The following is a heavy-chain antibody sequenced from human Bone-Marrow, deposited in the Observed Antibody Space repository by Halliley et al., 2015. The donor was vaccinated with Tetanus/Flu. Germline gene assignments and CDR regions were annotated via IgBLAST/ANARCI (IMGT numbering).Heavy chain of an antibody. CDR2: ISASGDDT. Sequence: AISASGDDTPYADSVKGRFTTPRENAKNTLYLQMMSLRAEDPALYYGATHDDSGGSLVGYDYWGQGTLVTVSS. CDR3: ATHDDSGGSLVGYDY. V-gene: IGHV3-23*01. D-gene: IGHD1-26*01. J-gene: IGHJ4*02.